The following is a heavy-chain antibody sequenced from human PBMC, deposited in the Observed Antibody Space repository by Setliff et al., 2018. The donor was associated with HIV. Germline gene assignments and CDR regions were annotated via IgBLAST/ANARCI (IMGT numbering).Heavy chain of an antibody. Sequence: SVKVSCKASGGTFRSFGIGWVRQAPGKGLEWVGGINPMFGTANYAQKYLGRVTIRADESTITAHLELSSLTYEDTAVFYCVRDGASGYLSNWGQGTPVTVS. V-gene: IGHV1-69*13. CDR1: GGTFRSFG. D-gene: IGHD5-12*01. J-gene: IGHJ4*02. CDR3: VRDGASGYLSN. CDR2: INPMFGTA.